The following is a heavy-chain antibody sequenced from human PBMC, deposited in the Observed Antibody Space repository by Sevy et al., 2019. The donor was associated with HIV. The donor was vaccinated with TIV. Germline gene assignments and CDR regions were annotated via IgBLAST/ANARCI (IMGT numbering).Heavy chain of an antibody. V-gene: IGHV3-21*01. D-gene: IGHD2-15*01. CDR2: ISGSSNYI. CDR1: GFTFSSYS. Sequence: GGSLRLSCAASGFTFSSYSMIWVRQAPRKGLEWVSSISGSSNYIYYPDSVKGRFAIYRDNAKNSLYLQMNSLRAEDTAVYYCARVTAYCSGGSCYSTMGADVWGQGTTVTVSS. CDR3: ARVTAYCSGGSCYSTMGADV. J-gene: IGHJ6*02.